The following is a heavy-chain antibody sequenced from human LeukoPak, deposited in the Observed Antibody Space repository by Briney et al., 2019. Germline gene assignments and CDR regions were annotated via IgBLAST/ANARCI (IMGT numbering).Heavy chain of an antibody. CDR1: GYTFSGFY. Sequence: ASVKVSCKASGYTFSGFYMHWVRQAPGQGLEWMGWINPNSGDTKYAQKFQGRVTMTRDTSISTAYIELSRLRSDDTAVYYCATLLSNAAFDYWGQGPLVAVSS. CDR3: ATLLSNAAFDY. CDR2: INPNSGDT. D-gene: IGHD6-25*01. V-gene: IGHV1-2*02. J-gene: IGHJ4*02.